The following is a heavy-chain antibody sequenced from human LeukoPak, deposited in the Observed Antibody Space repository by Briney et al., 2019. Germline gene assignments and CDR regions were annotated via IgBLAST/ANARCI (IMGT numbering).Heavy chain of an antibody. Sequence: PSETLSLTCAVYGGSFSGYYWSWIRQPPGKELEWIGEINHSGSTNYNPSLKSRVTISVDTSKNQFSLKLSSVTAADTAVYYCARGRVAAARYYMDVWGKGTTVTVSS. J-gene: IGHJ6*03. CDR3: ARGRVAAARYYMDV. D-gene: IGHD6-13*01. CDR2: INHSGST. V-gene: IGHV4-34*01. CDR1: GGSFSGYY.